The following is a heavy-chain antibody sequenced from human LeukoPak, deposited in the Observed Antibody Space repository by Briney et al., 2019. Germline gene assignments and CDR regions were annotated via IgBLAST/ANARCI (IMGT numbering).Heavy chain of an antibody. CDR3: AGILT. J-gene: IGHJ5*02. CDR2: IKQDGSEK. CDR1: GFTFSSYW. V-gene: IGHV3-7*01. Sequence: GGSLRLSCAASGFTFSSYWTSWVRQAPGKGLEWVANIKQDGSEKYYVDSVKGRFTISRDNAKNSLYLQMNSLRAEDTAVYYCAGILTWGQGTLVTVSS.